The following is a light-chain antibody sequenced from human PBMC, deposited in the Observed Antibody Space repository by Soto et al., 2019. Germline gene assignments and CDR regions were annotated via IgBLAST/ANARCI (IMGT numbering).Light chain of an antibody. CDR1: QSVSSSY. CDR3: THYDILSIT. Sequence: EIVLTQSPGTLSLSPGERATLSCRASQSVSSSYLAWYQQKPVQPPRLLIYGASSRATGIPDRFSGSGFGTGLTLTISRLEHEVFGWCSCTHYDILSITFGHETRL. J-gene: IGKJ5*01. CDR2: GAS. V-gene: IGKV3-20*01.